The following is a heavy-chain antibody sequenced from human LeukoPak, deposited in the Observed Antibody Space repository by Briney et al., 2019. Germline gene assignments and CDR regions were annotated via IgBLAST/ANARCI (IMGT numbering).Heavy chain of an antibody. V-gene: IGHV1-24*01. CDR3: ATSAAAGGGCFRCCYYYGMDV. D-gene: IGHD6-13*01. CDR2: FDPEDGET. CDR1: GYTLTELS. Sequence: ASVKVSCKVSGYTLTELSMHWVRQAPGKGLEWMGGFDPEDGETIYAQKFQGRVTMTEDTSTDTAYMELSSLRSEDTAVYYCATSAAAGGGCFRCCYYYGMDVWGQGTTVTVSS. J-gene: IGHJ6*02.